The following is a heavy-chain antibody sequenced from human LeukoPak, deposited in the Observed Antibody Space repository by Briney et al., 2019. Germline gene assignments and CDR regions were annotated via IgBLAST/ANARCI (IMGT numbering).Heavy chain of an antibody. CDR3: AREGGYDILTGYQDY. V-gene: IGHV1-2*02. J-gene: IGHJ4*02. CDR2: INPNNGDT. Sequence: ASVKVSCKASGYIFTTYFIHWVRQAPGQGLEWMGWINPNNGDTNYVQKFQGRVTMTRDTSISTAYMGLTRLRSDDTAVYYCAREGGYDILTGYQDYWGQGTLVTVSS. CDR1: GYIFTTYF. D-gene: IGHD3-9*01.